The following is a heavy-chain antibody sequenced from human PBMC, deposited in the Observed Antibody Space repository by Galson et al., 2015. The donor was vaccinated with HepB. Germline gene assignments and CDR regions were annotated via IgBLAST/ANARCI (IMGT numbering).Heavy chain of an antibody. V-gene: IGHV1-2*02. CDR1: GNSFTGHH. CDR3: AISIQSPAIPAFDY. Sequence: SVKVSCKASGNSFTGHHIHWERLAPGQGLEWMGKVDPSGGTNYAQKFQGRVTMTWDTSTSTAYMELSSLTSDDTAMYYCAISIQSPAIPAFDYWGQGTLVTVSS. J-gene: IGHJ4*02. CDR2: VDPSGGT. D-gene: IGHD5-18*01.